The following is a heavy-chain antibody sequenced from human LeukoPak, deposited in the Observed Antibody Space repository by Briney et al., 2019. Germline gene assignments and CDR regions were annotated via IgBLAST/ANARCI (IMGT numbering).Heavy chain of an antibody. CDR1: VGSSSSSSYY. CDR2: IYYSGST. CDR3: ARRGPYCGGDCLSYFDY. J-gene: IGHJ4*02. V-gene: IGHV4-39*01. Sequence: SETLSLTCTVSVGSSSSSSYYWGWIRQPPGKGLEWIGSIYYSGSTYYNPSLKSRVTISVDTSKNQFSLKLSSVTAADTAVYYCARRGPYCGGDCLSYFDYWGQGTLVTVSS. D-gene: IGHD2-21*02.